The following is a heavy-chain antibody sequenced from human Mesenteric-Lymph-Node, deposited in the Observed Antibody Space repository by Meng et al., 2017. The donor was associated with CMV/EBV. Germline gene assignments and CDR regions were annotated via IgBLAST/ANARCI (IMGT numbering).Heavy chain of an antibody. Sequence: GESLKISCVASGFTLRTYAMSWVRQAPGKGLEWVSAISGSGDNIDYADSVKGRFTISRDNSKNTLYLQMNSLRAEDTAVYYCAKDRKDIVVVPAARNWGQGTLVTVSS. J-gene: IGHJ4*02. CDR3: AKDRKDIVVVPAARN. CDR1: GFTLRTYA. D-gene: IGHD2-2*01. V-gene: IGHV3-23*01. CDR2: ISGSGDNI.